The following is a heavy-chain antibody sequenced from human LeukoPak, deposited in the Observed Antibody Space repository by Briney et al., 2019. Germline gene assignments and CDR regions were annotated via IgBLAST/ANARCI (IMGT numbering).Heavy chain of an antibody. CDR2: MNPNIGDT. J-gene: IGHJ4*02. CDR1: GYLFIGYY. V-gene: IGHV1-2*02. Sequence: ASVKNSCKASGYLFIGYYMHWIREAPGQGLEWMGWMNPNIGDTNYAQKFQGRVTMTRDTSTSTAYMEVSGLTSDDTAVYYCASWSGTYSLNSWGQGTLVTVSS. D-gene: IGHD1-26*01. CDR3: ASWSGTYSLNS.